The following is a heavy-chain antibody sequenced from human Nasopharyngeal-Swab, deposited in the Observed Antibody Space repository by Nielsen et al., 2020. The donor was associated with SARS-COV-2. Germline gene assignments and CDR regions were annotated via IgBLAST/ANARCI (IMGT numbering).Heavy chain of an antibody. V-gene: IGHV4-59*13. CDR3: ARGFDY. J-gene: IGHJ4*02. Sequence: SHTLSLTFSVSSSSIGSYYWSWVRQPPGKGLEFIGYIYDSGSTNYNPSLKSRVTISVDTSKNQFSLKLSSVTAADTAVYYCARGFDYWGQGTLVTVSS. CDR2: IYDSGST. CDR1: SSSIGSYY.